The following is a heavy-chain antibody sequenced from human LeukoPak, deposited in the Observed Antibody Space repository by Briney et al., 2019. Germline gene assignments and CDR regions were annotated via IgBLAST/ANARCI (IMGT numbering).Heavy chain of an antibody. CDR3: AKDLGSFCGGDCPPLN. CDR2: IRYDGSNK. CDR1: GFTSSSYG. J-gene: IGHJ4*02. V-gene: IGHV3-30*02. Sequence: TGGSLRLSCAASGFTSSSYGMHWVRQAPGKGLEWVAFIRYDGSNKYYADSVKGRFTISRDNSKNTLYLQMNSLRAEDTAVYYCAKDLGSFCGGDCPPLNWDQGTLVTVSS. D-gene: IGHD2-21*02.